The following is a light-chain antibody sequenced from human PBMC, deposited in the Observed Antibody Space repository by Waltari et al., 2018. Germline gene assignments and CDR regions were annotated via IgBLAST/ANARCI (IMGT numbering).Light chain of an antibody. V-gene: IGKV1-5*03. CDR3: QQYDSFWT. CDR2: KAS. CDR1: ESISNW. Sequence: DIQMTKSPSTLSASVGDRVTITCRASESISNWLDWYQQKQGKAPKVLIHKASSLESWVPSRFSGSGSATEFTLTISNLQPDDFATYYGQQYDSFWTFGQGTKVEIK. J-gene: IGKJ1*01.